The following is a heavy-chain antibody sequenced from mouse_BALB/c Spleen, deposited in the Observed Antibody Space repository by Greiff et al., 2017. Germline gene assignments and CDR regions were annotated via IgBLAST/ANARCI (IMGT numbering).Heavy chain of an antibody. D-gene: IGHD2-3*01. CDR2: IYPGDGDT. J-gene: IGHJ4*01. Sequence: VKLQQSGPELVKPGASVKISCKASGYAFSSSWMNWVKQRPGQGLEWIERIYPGDGDTNYNGKFKGKATLTADKSSSTAYMQLSSLTSVDSAVYFCARDGYYDYYAMDYWGQGTSVTVSS. CDR3: ARDGYYDYYAMDY. CDR1: GYAFSSSW. V-gene: IGHV1-82*01.